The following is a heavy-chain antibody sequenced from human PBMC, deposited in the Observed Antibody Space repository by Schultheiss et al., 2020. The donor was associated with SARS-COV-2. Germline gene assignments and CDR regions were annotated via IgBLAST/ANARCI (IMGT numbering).Heavy chain of an antibody. CDR1: GFTVSSNY. CDR3: AKDLRKYSGSYYGWHGMDV. J-gene: IGHJ6*02. CDR2: IYSGGST. V-gene: IGHV3-66*02. D-gene: IGHD1-26*01. Sequence: GGSLRLSCAASGFTVSSNYMSWVRQAPGKGLEWVSVIYSGGSTYYADSVKGRFTISRDNSKNTLYLQMNSLRAEDTAVYYCAKDLRKYSGSYYGWHGMDVWGQGTTVTVSS.